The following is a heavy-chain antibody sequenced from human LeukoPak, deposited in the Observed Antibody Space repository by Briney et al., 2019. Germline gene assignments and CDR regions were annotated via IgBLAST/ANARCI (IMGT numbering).Heavy chain of an antibody. CDR1: GFTFSSYW. Sequence: GGSLRLTCADSGFTFSSYWMHWVRHAPGKGLVWVSRINSDGGSTSYTDSVKGRFTISRDNAKNTLYLQMNSLRAEDTAVYYCAREALGALACTSEYWGQGTLFTVSS. J-gene: IGHJ4*02. D-gene: IGHD6-19*01. V-gene: IGHV3-74*01. CDR2: INSDGGST. CDR3: AREALGALACTSEY.